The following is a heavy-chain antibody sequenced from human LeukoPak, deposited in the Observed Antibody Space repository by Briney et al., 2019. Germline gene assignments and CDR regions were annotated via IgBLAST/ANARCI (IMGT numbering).Heavy chain of an antibody. CDR2: IGHDGADK. V-gene: IGHV3-30*04. D-gene: IGHD3-22*01. CDR1: GFTFSHYA. CDR3: ARNSDYYDYSPQSV. J-gene: IGHJ4*02. Sequence: GALRLSCAASGFTFSHYALHWVRQAPGKGLEWVALIGHDGADKYYADSVKGRFLISRDNSKNMLFLQMNSLIIEDTAVYYCARNSDYYDYSPQSVWGQGTLVTVS.